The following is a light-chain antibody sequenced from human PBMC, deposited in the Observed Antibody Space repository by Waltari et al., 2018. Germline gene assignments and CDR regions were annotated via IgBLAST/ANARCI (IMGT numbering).Light chain of an antibody. CDR2: QVS. V-gene: IGKV2-30*02. CDR3: MQGTYGPNT. Sequence: DVVLTQSTVSLRVTLGQPASIPCRSSRSLLHSNGNTYLHWFHQRPGQSPRRLFYQVSNRDPGVPDRFSVSGSGTDFTLKISRVEAEDVGMYYCMQGTYGPNTFGGGTKVEIK. J-gene: IGKJ4*01. CDR1: RSLLHSNGNTY.